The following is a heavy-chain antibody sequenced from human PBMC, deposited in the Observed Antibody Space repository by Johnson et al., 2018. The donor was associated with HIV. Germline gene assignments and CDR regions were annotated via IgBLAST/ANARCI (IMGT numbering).Heavy chain of an antibody. CDR3: ARVGYCSGTSCHLGAFDV. V-gene: IGHV3-20*04. Sequence: VQLMESGGGLVQPGGSLRLSCAASGFTFSDYYMSWIRQAPGKGLEWVSGINWNGDITSYADSVKGRFPISRDNAKNSLYLQMNSLRAEDTALYYCARVGYCSGTSCHLGAFDVWGQGTMVTVSS. CDR1: GFTFSDYY. CDR2: INWNGDIT. D-gene: IGHD2-2*01. J-gene: IGHJ3*01.